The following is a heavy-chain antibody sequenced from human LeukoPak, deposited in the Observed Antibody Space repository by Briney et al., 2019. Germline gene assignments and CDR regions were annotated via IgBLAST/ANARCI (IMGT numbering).Heavy chain of an antibody. CDR2: IYYSGST. CDR3: TRDPGYMDV. Sequence: SETLSLTCTVSGGSISSYYWSWIRQPPAKGLEWIGYIYYSGSTNYNPSLKSRVTISVDTSKNQFSLKLSSVTAADTAVYYCTRDPGYMDVWGKGTTVTVSS. V-gene: IGHV4-59*01. D-gene: IGHD3-10*01. J-gene: IGHJ6*03. CDR1: GGSISSYY.